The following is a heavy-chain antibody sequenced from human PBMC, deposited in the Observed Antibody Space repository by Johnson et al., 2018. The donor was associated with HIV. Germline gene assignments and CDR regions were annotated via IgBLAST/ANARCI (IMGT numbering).Heavy chain of an antibody. CDR2: ISYDGSNK. CDR1: GFTFSSYA. D-gene: IGHD6-13*01. Sequence: VQLVESGGGVVQPGRSLRLSCAASGFTFSSYAMHWVRQAPGKGLEWVAVISYDGSNKYYADSVKGRFTISRDNSKNTLYLQMNSLRGEDTAVYYCAKDHGYSSSPVEAFDIWGQGTMVTVSS. CDR3: AKDHGYSSSPVEAFDI. J-gene: IGHJ3*02. V-gene: IGHV3-30-3*01.